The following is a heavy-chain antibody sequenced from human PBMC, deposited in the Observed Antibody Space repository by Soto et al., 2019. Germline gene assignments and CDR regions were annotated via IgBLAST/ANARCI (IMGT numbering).Heavy chain of an antibody. CDR1: GFTFSSDA. CDR3: ARDRLKAVACTDYYYYDVMDV. D-gene: IGHD6-19*01. Sequence: GGSLRLSGAAPGFTFSSDAVHWIRQAPGEGLEWVAVISYDGSNKYYADSVKGRFTISRDNSKNTLYLQMNSLRAEDTAVYYCARDRLKAVACTDYYYYDVMDVWGQGT. V-gene: IGHV3-30-3*01. J-gene: IGHJ6*02. CDR2: ISYDGSNK.